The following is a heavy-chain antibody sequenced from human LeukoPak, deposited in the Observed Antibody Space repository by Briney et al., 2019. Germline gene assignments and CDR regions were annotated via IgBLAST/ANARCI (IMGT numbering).Heavy chain of an antibody. CDR2: ISSSGSTT. J-gene: IGHJ4*02. Sequence: GGSLRLSCAASGFTFSSYEMNWVRQAPGKGLEWVPYISSSGSTTYYAASVKGRFTISRDNAKNSLYLQMNSLRVEDTAVYYCASQKGRIAVAVDYWGQGTLVTVSS. V-gene: IGHV3-48*03. CDR1: GFTFSSYE. CDR3: ASQKGRIAVAVDY. D-gene: IGHD6-19*01.